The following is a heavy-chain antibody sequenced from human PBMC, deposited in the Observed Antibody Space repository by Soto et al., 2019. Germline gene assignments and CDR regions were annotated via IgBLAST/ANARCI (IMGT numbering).Heavy chain of an antibody. Sequence: QVQLVQSGAEMREPGSSVKVSCKASGGTFSSSAINWLRQAPGKGPEWMGGIIPTFGTANYIEKFRGRVTITADTSTSTAYMEVSRLTSEDTAMYFCARSETAGHRGFDIWGQGTMVTVSS. J-gene: IGHJ3*02. CDR2: IIPTFGTA. D-gene: IGHD6-19*01. CDR3: ARSETAGHRGFDI. V-gene: IGHV1-69*06. CDR1: GGTFSSSA.